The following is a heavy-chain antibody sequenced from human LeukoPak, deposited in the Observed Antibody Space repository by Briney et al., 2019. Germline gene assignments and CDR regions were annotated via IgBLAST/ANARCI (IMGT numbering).Heavy chain of an antibody. J-gene: IGHJ4*02. CDR1: GGSISSSSYY. CDR3: ARHTTEYYYDSXXXYSDY. CDR2: IYYSGST. V-gene: IGHV4-39*01. D-gene: IGHD3-22*01. Sequence: SETLSLTCTVSGGSISSSSYYWGWIRQPPGKGLEWIGSIYYSGSTYYNPSLKSRVTISVDTSKNQFSLKLSSVTAADTAVYYCARHTTEYYYDSXXXYSDYWGQGTLVTVSS.